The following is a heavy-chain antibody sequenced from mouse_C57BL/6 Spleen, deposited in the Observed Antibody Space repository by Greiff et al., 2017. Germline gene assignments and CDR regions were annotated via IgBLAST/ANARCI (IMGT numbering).Heavy chain of an antibody. CDR3: ARGESSDY. J-gene: IGHJ2*01. D-gene: IGHD3-1*01. CDR2: IFPGSGCT. V-gene: IGHV1-9*01. CDR1: GYTFTGYW. Sequence: VQLQQSGAALMKPGASVKLSCKASGYTFTGYWIEWVKQRPGHGLEWIGEIFPGSGCTNYNEKFKGKATVTADTSSNTASMRLSSLTTEDSASDYCARGESSDYWGQGTTLTVSA.